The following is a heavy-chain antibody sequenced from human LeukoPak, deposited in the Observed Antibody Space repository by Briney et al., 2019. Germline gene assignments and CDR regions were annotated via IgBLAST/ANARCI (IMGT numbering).Heavy chain of an antibody. D-gene: IGHD3-22*01. CDR2: ISAYNGNT. CDR1: GYTFTSYG. CDR3: ARDYRGPIYHDSGGYYRKPLDY. J-gene: IGHJ4*02. Sequence: ASVKASCKASGYTFTSYGISWVRQAPGQGLKWMGWISAYNGNTNYAQKLQGRVTMTTDTSTSTAYMELRSLRSDDTAVYYCARDYRGPIYHDSGGYYRKPLDYWGQGTLVTVSS. V-gene: IGHV1-18*01.